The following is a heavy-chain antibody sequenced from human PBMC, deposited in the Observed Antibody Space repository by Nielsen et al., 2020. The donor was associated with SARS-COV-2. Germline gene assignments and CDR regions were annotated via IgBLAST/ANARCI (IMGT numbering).Heavy chain of an antibody. CDR2: IGTAGDT. V-gene: IGHV3-13*01. D-gene: IGHD3-10*01. J-gene: IGHJ4*02. Sequence: GESLKISCAASGFTFDDYAMHWVRQATGKGLEWVSAIGTAGDTYYPGSVKGRFTISRENAKNSLYLQMNSLRAGDTAVYYCAREREMVRGFDYWGQGTLVTVSS. CDR3: AREREMVRGFDY. CDR1: GFTFDDYA.